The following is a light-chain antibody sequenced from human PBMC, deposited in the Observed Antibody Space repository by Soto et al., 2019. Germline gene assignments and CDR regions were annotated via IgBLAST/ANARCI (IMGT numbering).Light chain of an antibody. Sequence: QSVLTQPPSVSGAPGQRVTISCTGSSSNIGAGYDVHWYQQLPGTAPKLLIYGNSNRPSGVPDRFSCSKSGTSASLAITGLQAEDEADYYCQSYYSSLSCVVFGGGTKLTVL. CDR3: QSYYSSLSCVV. CDR2: GNS. J-gene: IGLJ2*01. CDR1: SSNIGAGYD. V-gene: IGLV1-40*01.